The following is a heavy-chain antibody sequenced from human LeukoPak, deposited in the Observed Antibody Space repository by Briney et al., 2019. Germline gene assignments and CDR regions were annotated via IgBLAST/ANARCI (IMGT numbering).Heavy chain of an antibody. CDR1: GGSISSESSY. CDR2: IYYSGST. Sequence: SETLSLTCTVSGGSISSESSYWDWIRQPPGEGLEWIGSIYYSGSTYYNPPLKSRVTISVDTSKNQFSLKLSSVTAADTAVYYCARHPSYYKIGGLDFWGRGTLVTVSS. D-gene: IGHD2-15*01. CDR3: ARHPSYYKIGGLDF. V-gene: IGHV4-39*01. J-gene: IGHJ2*01.